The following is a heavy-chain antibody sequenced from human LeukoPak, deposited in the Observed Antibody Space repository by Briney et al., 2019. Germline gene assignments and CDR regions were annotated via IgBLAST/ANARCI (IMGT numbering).Heavy chain of an antibody. J-gene: IGHJ5*02. V-gene: IGHV1-2*02. CDR1: GYTFTGYY. CDR2: INPNSGGT. CDR3: AMIAARNGVDP. Sequence: GASVTVSCKASGYTFTGYYMHWVRQAPGQGLEWMGWINPNSGGTNYAQKFQGRVTMTRHTSISTAYMELSRLRSDDTAVYYCAMIAARNGVDPWGQGTLVTVSS. D-gene: IGHD6-6*01.